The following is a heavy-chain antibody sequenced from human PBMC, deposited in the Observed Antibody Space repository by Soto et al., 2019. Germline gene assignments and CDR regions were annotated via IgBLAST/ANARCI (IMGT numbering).Heavy chain of an antibody. V-gene: IGHV1-8*01. Sequence: QVQLVQSGAEVKQPGASVKVSCRTSGYTFTNYDISWVRQATGQGLEWMGWMNPESTNTGYAEKFQGRVTMTRDTYISTAYMQLNSLTTEDTAVYYCARAIRNQLLSDYWGQVTLVTVSS. CDR3: ARAIRNQLLSDY. CDR2: MNPESTNT. J-gene: IGHJ4*02. CDR1: GYTFTNYD. D-gene: IGHD1-26*01.